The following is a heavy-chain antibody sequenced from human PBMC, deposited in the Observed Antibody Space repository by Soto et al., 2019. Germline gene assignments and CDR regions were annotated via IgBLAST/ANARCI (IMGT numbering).Heavy chain of an antibody. CDR1: GFTFSGHA. CDR2: VRGSGDIT. Sequence: EVQLLESGGGLVQPGGSLRLSCAASGFTFSGHAMSWVRQAPGKGLEWVSAVRGSGDITYYADTVKGRFTISRDNSKNTLYLQMTRLRVEDTAVYYCARSFSGWYFLDYWGQGTLVTVSS. V-gene: IGHV3-23*01. CDR3: ARSFSGWYFLDY. J-gene: IGHJ4*02. D-gene: IGHD6-19*01.